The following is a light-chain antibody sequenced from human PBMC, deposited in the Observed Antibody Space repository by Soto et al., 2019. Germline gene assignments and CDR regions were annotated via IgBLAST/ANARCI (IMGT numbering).Light chain of an antibody. Sequence: DIPMTQSPSSLSASVGDRVTITCQASQDISNYLNWYQQKPGKAPKLLIYDASNLETGVPSRFSGSGSGTDFTFSISSLQPEDTATYYCQQYDNLLLTFGGGTKVEIK. CDR3: QQYDNLLLT. CDR1: QDISNY. J-gene: IGKJ4*01. V-gene: IGKV1-33*01. CDR2: DAS.